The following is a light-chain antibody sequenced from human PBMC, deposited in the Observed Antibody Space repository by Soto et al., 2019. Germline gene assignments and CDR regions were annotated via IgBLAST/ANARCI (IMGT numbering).Light chain of an antibody. CDR2: GAS. CDR1: QDISNY. J-gene: IGKJ4*01. CDR3: QTYNSAPLN. V-gene: IGKV1-27*01. Sequence: DIQMTQSPSSLSASVGDRVTITFRASQDISNYLAWYQQKPGKVPKLLIYGASTLHSGVPSRFSGSGSATDLTLTISRLQPRDVATYYCQTYNSAPLNFGRGTK.